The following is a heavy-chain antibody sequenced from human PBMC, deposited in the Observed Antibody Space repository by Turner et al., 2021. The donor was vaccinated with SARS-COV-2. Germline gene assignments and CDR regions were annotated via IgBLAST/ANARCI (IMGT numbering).Heavy chain of an antibody. V-gene: IGHV1-8*01. J-gene: IGHJ4*02. CDR1: GYTFTSYD. CDR3: ARTFTAMVRVDY. Sequence: QVQLVQSGAEVKKPGASVKVSCKASGYTFTSYDINWVRQATGQGLEWVGWMNPNSGNTGYAQKVQGRVTMTRNTSISTAYMELSSLRSEDTAVYYCARTFTAMVRVDYWGQGTLVTVSS. CDR2: MNPNSGNT. D-gene: IGHD5-18*01.